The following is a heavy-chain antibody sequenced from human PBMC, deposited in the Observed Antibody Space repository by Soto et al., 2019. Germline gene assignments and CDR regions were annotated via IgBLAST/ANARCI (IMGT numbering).Heavy chain of an antibody. J-gene: IGHJ6*02. CDR3: AREPSSPLYYYYYGMDV. Sequence: SETLSLTCAVSGGSISSSNWWSWVRQPPGKGLEWIGEIYHSGSTNYNPSLKSRVTISVDKSKNQFSLKLSSVTAADTAVYYCAREPSSPLYYYYYGMDVWGQGTTVTVS. V-gene: IGHV4-4*02. CDR1: GGSISSSNW. CDR2: IYHSGST.